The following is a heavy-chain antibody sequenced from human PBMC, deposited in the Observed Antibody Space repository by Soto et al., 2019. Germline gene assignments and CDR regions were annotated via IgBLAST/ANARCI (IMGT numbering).Heavy chain of an antibody. D-gene: IGHD3-22*01. CDR2: IYYSGST. CDR1: GYSISSYY. J-gene: IGHJ4*02. Sequence: LWKNLAITCTVYGYSISSYYWSWIRQPPGKGLEWIGYIYYSGSTNYNPSLKSRVTMSVDTSKNQFSLKLSSVTAADTAVYYCARDQGYYDSSGDFDYWGQGALGTGPS. CDR3: ARDQGYYDSSGDFDY. V-gene: IGHV4-59*12.